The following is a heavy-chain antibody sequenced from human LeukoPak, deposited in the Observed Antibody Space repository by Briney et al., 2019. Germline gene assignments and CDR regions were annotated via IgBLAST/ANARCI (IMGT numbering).Heavy chain of an antibody. CDR1: GFTFSSYA. V-gene: IGHV3-23*01. Sequence: GGSLRLSCAASGFTFSSYAMSWVRQAPGKGLEWVSAISGSGGSTYCADSVKGRFTISRDNSKNTLYLQMNSLRAEDTAVYYCAKDGSSQGFGQWGQGTLVTVSS. CDR3: AKDGSSQGFGQ. CDR2: ISGSGGST. D-gene: IGHD3-10*01. J-gene: IGHJ4*02.